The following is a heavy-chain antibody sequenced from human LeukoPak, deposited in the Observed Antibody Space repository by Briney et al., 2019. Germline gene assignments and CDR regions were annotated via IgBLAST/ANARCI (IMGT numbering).Heavy chain of an antibody. CDR2: IKSKTDGGTT. D-gene: IGHD6-13*01. CDR3: TTGRIAENAFDI. J-gene: IGHJ3*02. Sequence: GGSLRLSCAASGFTFSNAWMSWVRQAPGKGLEWVGRIKSKTDGGTTDYAAPVKGRFTISRGDSKNTLYLQMNSLKTEDTAVYYCTTGRIAENAFDIWGQGTMVTVSS. V-gene: IGHV3-15*01. CDR1: GFTFSNAW.